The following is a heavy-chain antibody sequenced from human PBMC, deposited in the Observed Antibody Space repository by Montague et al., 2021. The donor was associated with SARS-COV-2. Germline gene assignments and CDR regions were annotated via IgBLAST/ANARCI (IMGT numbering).Heavy chain of an antibody. CDR1: GGSISSNSYY. J-gene: IGHJ4*02. CDR2: IYYSGST. V-gene: IGHV4-39*07. CDR3: ARVFPRWLQFDPYFDY. Sequence: SETLSPTCTVSGGSISSNSYYWGWIRQPPGQGLEWIGSIYYSGSTNYXPSLKSRVTISVDTSKNQFSLKLSSVTAADTAVYYCARVFPRWLQFDPYFDYWGQGTLVTVSS. D-gene: IGHD5-24*01.